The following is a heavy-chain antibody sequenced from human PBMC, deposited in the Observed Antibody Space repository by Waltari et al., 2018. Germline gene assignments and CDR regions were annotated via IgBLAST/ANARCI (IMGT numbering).Heavy chain of an antibody. Sequence: EMLLVESGGGLVQPGVSLRLSCAASGFTFSSDWLNWFRQVPGKGLAWVSRINSDGSRTSYVDSVKGRFTISRDNSKNTLYLQMNSLRAEDTAIYYCAKSQLLPDDVFNMWGQGTMVIVSP. J-gene: IGHJ3*02. CDR3: AKSQLLPDDVFNM. V-gene: IGHV3-74*02. CDR2: INSDGSRT. CDR1: GFTFSSDW. D-gene: IGHD6-19*01.